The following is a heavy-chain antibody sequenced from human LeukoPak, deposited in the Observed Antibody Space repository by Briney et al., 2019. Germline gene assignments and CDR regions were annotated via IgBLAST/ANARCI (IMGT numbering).Heavy chain of an antibody. CDR2: IYYSGST. D-gene: IGHD2-2*01. Sequence: PSETLSLTCTVSGGSIGSGGYYWSWIRQHPGKGLEWIGYIYYSGSTYYNPSLKSRVTISVDTSKNQFSLKLSSVTAADTAVYYCARGDIVVVPAAISAFDIWGQGTMVTVSS. CDR3: ARGDIVVVPAAISAFDI. CDR1: GGSIGSGGYY. V-gene: IGHV4-31*03. J-gene: IGHJ3*02.